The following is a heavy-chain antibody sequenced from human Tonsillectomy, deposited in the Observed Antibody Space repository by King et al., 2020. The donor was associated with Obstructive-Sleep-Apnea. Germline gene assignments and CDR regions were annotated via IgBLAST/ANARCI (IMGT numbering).Heavy chain of an antibody. D-gene: IGHD6-25*01. J-gene: IGHJ4*02. CDR1: GYTFTTYG. Sequence: VQLVESGSELKKPGASLKVSCKASGYTFTTYGMHWVRQAPGQGLEWMGWINTNTGNPAYAQGFRGRFDFSLDTSVSTAYLQISSLQAEDTAVYYCASGSRIPDYWGQGTLVTVSS. V-gene: IGHV7-4-1*02. CDR3: ASGSRIPDY. CDR2: INTNTGNP.